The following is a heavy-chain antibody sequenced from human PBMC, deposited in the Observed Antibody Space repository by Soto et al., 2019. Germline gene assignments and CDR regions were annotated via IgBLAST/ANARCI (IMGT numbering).Heavy chain of an antibody. Sequence: GGSLRLSCVASGFSFSSYGMSWVRQAPGKGLEWASIISGSGDAKYYADSVKGRFTISRDNSKNTMYLQMDSLRAEDTVVYYCAKDFDSDETSHGPNDYWGQGTLVTVSS. J-gene: IGHJ4*02. D-gene: IGHD3-22*01. CDR2: ISGSGDAK. V-gene: IGHV3-23*01. CDR1: GFSFSSYG. CDR3: AKDFDSDETSHGPNDY.